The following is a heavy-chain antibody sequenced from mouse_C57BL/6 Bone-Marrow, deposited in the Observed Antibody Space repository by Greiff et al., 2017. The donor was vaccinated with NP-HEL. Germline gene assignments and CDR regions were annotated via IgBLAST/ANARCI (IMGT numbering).Heavy chain of an antibody. Sequence: VQLQQSGTVLARPGASVKMSCKTSGYTFTSYWMHWVKQRPGQGLEWIGAISPGNSDTSYNQKFKGKAKLTAVTSASTAYMELSSLTNEDSAVYYCTIDSSGLWYFDVWGTGTTVTVSS. CDR3: TIDSSGLWYFDV. CDR1: GYTFTSYW. J-gene: IGHJ1*03. CDR2: ISPGNSDT. D-gene: IGHD3-2*02. V-gene: IGHV1-5*01.